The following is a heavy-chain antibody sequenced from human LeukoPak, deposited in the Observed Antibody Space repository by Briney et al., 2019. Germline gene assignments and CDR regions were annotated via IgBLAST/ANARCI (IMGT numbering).Heavy chain of an antibody. CDR3: AREHPLLRYFDY. Sequence: GGSLRLSCAASGFTFSSYAMHWVRQAPGKGLEYVSVISSNGGNIYYANSVKGRFTISRDNSKNTLYLQMNSLRAEDTAVYYCAREHPLLRYFDYWGQGTLVTVSS. CDR2: ISSNGGNI. D-gene: IGHD2-21*02. J-gene: IGHJ4*02. V-gene: IGHV3-64*01. CDR1: GFTFSSYA.